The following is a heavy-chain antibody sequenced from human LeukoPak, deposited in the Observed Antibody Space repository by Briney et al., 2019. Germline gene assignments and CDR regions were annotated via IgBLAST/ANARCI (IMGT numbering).Heavy chain of an antibody. CDR2: ISSSSSTI. CDR3: ATGGYYFDY. J-gene: IGHJ4*02. V-gene: IGHV3-48*04. Sequence: GGSLRLSCAASGFTFSSYSMNWVRQAPGKGLEWVSYISSSSSTIYYADSVKGRFTISRDNAKNSLYLQMNSLRAEDTAVYYCATGGYYFDYRGQGTLVTVSS. CDR1: GFTFSSYS.